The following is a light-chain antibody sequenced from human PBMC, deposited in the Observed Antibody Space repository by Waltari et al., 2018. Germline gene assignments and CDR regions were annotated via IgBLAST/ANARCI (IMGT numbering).Light chain of an antibody. J-gene: IGLJ2*01. CDR1: SSNIGAGYD. Sequence: QSVLTQPASVSGAPGQRVTISCTGSSSNIGAGYDVNWYQQLPGDAPKLLIYGNTNRPSGVPDRVSGSTSGTSASLAITGLRADDEADYYCQSYDSSLGGSVFGGGTKLTVL. CDR2: GNT. CDR3: QSYDSSLGGSV. V-gene: IGLV1-40*01.